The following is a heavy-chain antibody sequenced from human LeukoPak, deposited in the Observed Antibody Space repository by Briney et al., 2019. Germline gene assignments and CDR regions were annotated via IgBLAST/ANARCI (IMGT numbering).Heavy chain of an antibody. CDR3: ARDRVTMVRGAHRGLDY. Sequence: ASVKVSCKDSGYTFTGYYMHWVRQAPGQGLEWMGWINPNSGGTNYAQKFQGRVTMTRDTSISTAYMELSRLRSDDTAVYYCARDRVTMVRGAHRGLDYWGQGTLVTVSS. D-gene: IGHD3-10*01. J-gene: IGHJ4*02. CDR1: GYTFTGYY. CDR2: INPNSGGT. V-gene: IGHV1-2*02.